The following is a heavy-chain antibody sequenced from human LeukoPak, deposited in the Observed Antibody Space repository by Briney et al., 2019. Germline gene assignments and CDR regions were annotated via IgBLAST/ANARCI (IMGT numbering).Heavy chain of an antibody. D-gene: IGHD3-3*01. CDR3: ARGAYYNFWSGFYYSPHFDY. J-gene: IGHJ4*02. Sequence: ASVEVSCKASGYTFSSGYYLHWVRQAPGQGLEWMGWINPNNGDTNYAQKFQGRVTMTRDTSISTAYMELSRLRSDDAAVYFCARGAYYNFWSGFYYSPHFDYWGQGTLVTVSS. CDR1: GYTFSSGYY. CDR2: INPNNGDT. V-gene: IGHV1-2*02.